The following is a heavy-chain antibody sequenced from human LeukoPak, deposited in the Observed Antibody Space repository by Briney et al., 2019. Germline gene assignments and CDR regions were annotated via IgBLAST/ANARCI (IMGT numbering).Heavy chain of an antibody. CDR3: ARDMGYTYGYRLYHYGMDL. D-gene: IGHD5-18*01. CDR1: GYTFTAHF. CDR2: INPNSGGP. Sequence: EASVKVSCKASGYTFTAHFLHWVRQAPGQGIEWMGWINPNSGGPIYAQKFHGRVTMTTDTSITTAYMELTGLKSDDTAVYYCARDMGYTYGYRLYHYGMDLWGQGTTVTVSS. J-gene: IGHJ6*02. V-gene: IGHV1-2*02.